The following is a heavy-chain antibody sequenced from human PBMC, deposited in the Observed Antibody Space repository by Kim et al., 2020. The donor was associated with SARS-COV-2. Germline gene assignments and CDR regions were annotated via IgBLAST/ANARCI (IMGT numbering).Heavy chain of an antibody. D-gene: IGHD4-17*01. Sequence: SETLSLTCTVSGGSVSSSSYFWDWIRQPPGKGLEWIGSIYYTGSTYYNPSLKSRVTISVDTSKNQFSLKLSSVTAADTAVYYCARRDDYGDYPPTWGQGTLVTVSS. CDR3: ARRDDYGDYPPT. J-gene: IGHJ4*02. CDR1: GGSVSSSSYF. V-gene: IGHV4-39*01. CDR2: IYYTGST.